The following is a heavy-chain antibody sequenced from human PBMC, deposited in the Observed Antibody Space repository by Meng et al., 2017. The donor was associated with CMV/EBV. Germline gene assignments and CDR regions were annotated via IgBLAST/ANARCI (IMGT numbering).Heavy chain of an antibody. CDR2: MNPYSGNT. D-gene: IGHD3-10*01. J-gene: IGHJ6*02. Sequence: ASVKVSCKASGYTFTDYDVNWVRQAAGQGLEWMGWMNPYSGNTGYAQKFQGRVTVTRNTSISTAYMELSRLRSDDTAVYYCARDFANEGVYYYDYYYGMDVWGQGTTVTVSS. CDR3: ARDFANEGVYYYDYYYGMDV. V-gene: IGHV1-8*03. CDR1: GYTFTDYD.